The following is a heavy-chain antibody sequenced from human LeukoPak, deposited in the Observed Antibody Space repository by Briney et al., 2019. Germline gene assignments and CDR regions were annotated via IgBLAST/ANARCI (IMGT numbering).Heavy chain of an antibody. D-gene: IGHD4-17*01. CDR1: GGSISSYY. V-gene: IGHV4-59*01. CDR3: ARTPTDLYYYYGMDV. CDR2: IYYSGST. Sequence: SETLSLTRTVSGGSISSYYWSWIRQPPGKGLEWIGYIYYSGSTNYNPSLKSRVTISVDTSKNQFSLKLSSVTAADTAVYYCARTPTDLYYYYGMDVWGQGTTVTVSS. J-gene: IGHJ6*02.